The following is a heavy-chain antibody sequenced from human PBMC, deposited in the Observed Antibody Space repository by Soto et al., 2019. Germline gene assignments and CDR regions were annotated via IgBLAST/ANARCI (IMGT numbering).Heavy chain of an antibody. CDR1: GGSFSGYY. Sequence: SETLSLTCAVYGGSFSGYYWSWIRQPPGKGLEWIGEINHSVSTNYNPSLKSRVTISVDTSKNQFSLKLSSVTAADTAVYYCARGLSYCGGDCFFFWGQGTLVTVSS. J-gene: IGHJ4*02. CDR3: ARGLSYCGGDCFFF. V-gene: IGHV4-34*01. D-gene: IGHD2-21*01. CDR2: INHSVST.